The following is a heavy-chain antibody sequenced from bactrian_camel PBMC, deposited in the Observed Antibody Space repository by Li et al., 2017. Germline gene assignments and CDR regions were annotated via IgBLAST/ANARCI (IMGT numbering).Heavy chain of an antibody. CDR3: AADVSPLCGSWAIAEFDF. CDR2: LKTSEGRA. Sequence: HVQLVESGGGSVQAGGSLTLTCKSARYSGPIMGWFRQAPGKEREGVALLKTSEGRAIYVDDVKGRFTTSQDYIKRTLNLQMNSLKPEDTAMYYCAADVSPLCGSWAIAEFDFWGQGTQVTVS. CDR1: RYSGPI. J-gene: IGHJ6*01. D-gene: IGHD6*01. V-gene: IGHV3S68*01.